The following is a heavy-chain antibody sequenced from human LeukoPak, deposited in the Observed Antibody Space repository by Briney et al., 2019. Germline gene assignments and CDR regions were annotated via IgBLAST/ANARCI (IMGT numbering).Heavy chain of an antibody. CDR2: ISYDGSDK. J-gene: IGHJ5*02. CDR1: GFTFNNYA. CDR3: ARGRGARSSRWYNWFDP. D-gene: IGHD6-13*01. V-gene: IGHV3-30*03. Sequence: PGGSLRLSCAASGFTFNNYAMHWVRQAPGKGLNWVAFISYDGSDKYYADSVKGRFAISRDNSKNTLYLLLNSLRAEDTAVYYCARGRGARSSRWYNWFDPWGQGTLVTVSS.